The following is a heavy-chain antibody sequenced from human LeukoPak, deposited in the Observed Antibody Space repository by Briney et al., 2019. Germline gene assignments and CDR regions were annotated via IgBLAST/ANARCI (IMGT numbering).Heavy chain of an antibody. CDR2: IYHSGST. D-gene: IGHD2-15*01. Sequence: SETLSLTCAVYGGSFSGYYWSWIRQPPGKGLEWIGYIYHSGSTYYNPSLKSRVTISVDRSKNQFSLKLSSVTAADTAVYYCARDSGGWFDPWGQGTLVTVSS. CDR1: GGSFSGYY. CDR3: ARDSGGWFDP. V-gene: IGHV4-34*01. J-gene: IGHJ5*02.